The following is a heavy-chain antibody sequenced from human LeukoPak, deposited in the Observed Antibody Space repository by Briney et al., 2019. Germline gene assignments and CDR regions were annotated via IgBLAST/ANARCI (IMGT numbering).Heavy chain of an antibody. CDR3: ARDAHYYDSSGYPDY. CDR2: IIPILGIA. J-gene: IGHJ4*02. D-gene: IGHD3-22*01. V-gene: IGHV1-69*04. CDR1: GGTFSSYA. Sequence: SVKVSFKASGGTFSSYAISWVRQAPGQGLEWMGRIIPILGIANYAQKFQGRVTITADKSTSTAYMELSSLRSEDTAVYYCARDAHYYDSSGYPDYWGQGTLVTVSS.